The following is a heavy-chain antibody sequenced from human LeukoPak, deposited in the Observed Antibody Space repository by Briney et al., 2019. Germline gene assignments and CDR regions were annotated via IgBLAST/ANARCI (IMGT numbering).Heavy chain of an antibody. CDR2: ISSSGNKI. CDR3: ARGQQPQYTSTWDNWFDP. CDR1: GFPFSSYE. V-gene: IGHV3-48*03. Sequence: GGSLRLSCAASGFPFSSYEMNWVRQAPGKRLQWVSYISSSGNKIYYAASVKGRFTISRDNAKNSLYLQIDSLRAEDTAVYYCARGQQPQYTSTWDNWFDPWGPGTQVTVSS. D-gene: IGHD2-2*01. J-gene: IGHJ5*02.